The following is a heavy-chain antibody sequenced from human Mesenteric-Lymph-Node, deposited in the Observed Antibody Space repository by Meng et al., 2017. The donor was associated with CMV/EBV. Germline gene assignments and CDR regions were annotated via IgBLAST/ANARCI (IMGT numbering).Heavy chain of an antibody. CDR3: AKDHVGYCSSTSCFFFDY. Sequence: GGSLRLSCAASGFTFSSYGMHWVRQAPGKGLEWVAFIRYDGSNKYYADSVKGRFTISRDNSKNTLYLQMNSLRAEDTAVYYCAKDHVGYCSSTSCFFFDYWGQGTLVTVSS. CDR1: GFTFSSYG. D-gene: IGHD2-2*01. V-gene: IGHV3-30*02. CDR2: IRYDGSNK. J-gene: IGHJ4*02.